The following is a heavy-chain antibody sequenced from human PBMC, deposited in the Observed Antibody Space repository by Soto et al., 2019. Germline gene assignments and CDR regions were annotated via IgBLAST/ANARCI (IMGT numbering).Heavy chain of an antibody. CDR1: EFTIVNAW. J-gene: IGHJ4*02. V-gene: IGHV3-23*01. D-gene: IGHD3-10*01. Sequence: GVFKRLSCGAAEFTIVNAWVNWVRQATGKGLEWVSAISGSGGSTYYADSVKGRFTISRDNSKNTLYLQMNSLRAEDTAEYYCAKVEPITMVRGVITRYYYFDYWGQGTLVTVSS. CDR2: ISGSGGST. CDR3: AKVEPITMVRGVITRYYYFDY.